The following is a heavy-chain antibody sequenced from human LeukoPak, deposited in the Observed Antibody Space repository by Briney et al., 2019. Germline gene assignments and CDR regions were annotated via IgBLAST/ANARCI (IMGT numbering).Heavy chain of an antibody. CDR3: ASGGRLLTDDY. J-gene: IGHJ4*02. CDR2: IYTSGST. CDR1: GGSISSYY. D-gene: IGHD2-21*02. V-gene: IGHV4-4*07. Sequence: PSETLSLTCTVSGGSISSYYWSWTRQPAGKGLEWIGRIYTSGSTNYNPSLKSRVTMSVDTSKNQFSLKLSSVTAADTAVYYRASGGRLLTDDYWGQGTLVTVSS.